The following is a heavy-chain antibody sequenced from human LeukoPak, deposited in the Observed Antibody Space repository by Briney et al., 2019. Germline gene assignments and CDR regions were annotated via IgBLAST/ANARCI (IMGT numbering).Heavy chain of an antibody. D-gene: IGHD3-10*01. CDR3: AKDLGYGSGLINY. CDR1: GFTFSSYA. V-gene: IGHV3-30*02. J-gene: IGHJ4*02. CDR2: IRYDGSNK. Sequence: GGSLRLSCAASGFTFSSYAMHWVRQAPGKGLEWVAFIRYDGSNKYYADSVKGRFTISRDNSKNTLYLQMNSLRAEDTAVYYCAKDLGYGSGLINYWGQGTLVTVSS.